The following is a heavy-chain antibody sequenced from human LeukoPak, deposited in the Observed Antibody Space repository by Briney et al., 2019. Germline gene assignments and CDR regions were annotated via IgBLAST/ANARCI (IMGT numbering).Heavy chain of an antibody. CDR3: VPKLDTWDPPGY. CDR1: GFAFTNYA. Sequence: PGGSLRLSCAASGFAFTNYAMNWVRQAPGKGLEWVSAVSRSGDNTYYLDSVKGRFTISRDNSKNTLHLQMTSLRAEDTGVYYCVPKLDTWDPPGYWGQGTLVTVSS. V-gene: IGHV3-23*01. J-gene: IGHJ4*02. D-gene: IGHD1-1*01. CDR2: VSRSGDNT.